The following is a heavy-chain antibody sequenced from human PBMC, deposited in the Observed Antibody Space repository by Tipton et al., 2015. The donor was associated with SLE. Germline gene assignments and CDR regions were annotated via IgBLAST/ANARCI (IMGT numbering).Heavy chain of an antibody. CDR3: ARVENPLYSSSWYKGYFDL. D-gene: IGHD6-13*01. Sequence: TLSLTCTVSGGSIGSYYWSWIRQPPGKGLEWIGYIYYSGSTNYNPSLKSRVTISVDTSKNQFSLKLSSVTAADTAVYYCARVENPLYSSSWYKGYFDLWGRGTLVTVSS. CDR2: IYYSGST. J-gene: IGHJ2*01. V-gene: IGHV4-59*01. CDR1: GGSIGSYY.